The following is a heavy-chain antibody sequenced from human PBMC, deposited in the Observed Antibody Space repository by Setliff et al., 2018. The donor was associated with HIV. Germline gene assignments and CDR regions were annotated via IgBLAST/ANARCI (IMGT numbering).Heavy chain of an antibody. Sequence: TGGSLRLSCAASGFTFSSYWMHWVRQAPGKGLVWVFGMNTDGSSTRYADSVKGRFTISKDNSQNALYLQMNSLRAEDTAVYYCARGGYPRLWGQGTLVTVSS. CDR3: ARGGYPRL. CDR1: GFTFSSYW. CDR2: MNTDGSST. D-gene: IGHD5-18*01. J-gene: IGHJ4*02. V-gene: IGHV3-74*01.